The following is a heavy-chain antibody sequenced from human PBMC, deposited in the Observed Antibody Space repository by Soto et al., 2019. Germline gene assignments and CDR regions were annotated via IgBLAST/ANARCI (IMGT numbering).Heavy chain of an antibody. V-gene: IGHV4-34*01. Sequence: QVQLQQWGAGLLKPSETLSLTCAVYGGSFSGYYWSWIRQPPGKGLEWIREINHSGSTNNNPSLKSRVTISVDTSKNQFSLKLSSVTAGDTAVDYCATYPLSPPWYFDLWGRGTLVTVSS. CDR3: ATYPLSPPWYFDL. D-gene: IGHD2-2*02. CDR1: GGSFSGYY. CDR2: INHSGST. J-gene: IGHJ2*01.